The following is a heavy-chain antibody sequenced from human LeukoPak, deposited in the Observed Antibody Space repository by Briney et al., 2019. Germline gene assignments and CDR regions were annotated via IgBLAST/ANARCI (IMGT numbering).Heavy chain of an antibody. Sequence: SETLSLTCTVSDDSITMYYWTWIRQPPGKGLEWIGYVDHTGSTNSNPSLNGRVSISRDTSKNLFSLRLRSVTAADTAVYFCARGRVSSSTWYSTYYYYFYVDVWGKGTTVTVSS. CDR3: ARGRVSSSTWYSTYYYYFYVDV. CDR2: VDHTGST. D-gene: IGHD1-1*01. CDR1: DDSITMYY. V-gene: IGHV4-59*01. J-gene: IGHJ6*03.